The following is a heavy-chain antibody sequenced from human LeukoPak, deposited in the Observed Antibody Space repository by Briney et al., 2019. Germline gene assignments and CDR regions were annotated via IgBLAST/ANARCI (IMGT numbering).Heavy chain of an antibody. D-gene: IGHD3-22*01. V-gene: IGHV3-48*03. Sequence: GGSLRLSCAASGFTFSSYEMNWVRQAPGKGLEWVSYISSCGSTIYYADSVKGRFTISRDNAKNSLYLQMNSLRAEDTAVYYCAMQRILDYYDSSGYFDYWGQGTLVTVSS. J-gene: IGHJ4*02. CDR3: AMQRILDYYDSSGYFDY. CDR1: GFTFSSYE. CDR2: ISSCGSTI.